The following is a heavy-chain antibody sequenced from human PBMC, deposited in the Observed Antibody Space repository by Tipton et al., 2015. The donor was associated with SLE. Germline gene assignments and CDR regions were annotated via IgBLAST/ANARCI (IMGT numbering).Heavy chain of an antibody. J-gene: IGHJ4*02. CDR3: ARSVAAAGSAFDS. V-gene: IGHV1-8*01. D-gene: IGHD6-19*01. CDR2: LNTNSGES. CDR1: GYTFTSYD. Sequence: QLVQSGAEVKKPGTSVKVSCKASGYTFTSYDINWVRQATGQGLEWVGWLNTNSGESDLAQKFQGRVTMTRRTSMNTAYMALTSLRSEDTAVYYCARSVAAAGSAFDSWGQGTLVTVSS.